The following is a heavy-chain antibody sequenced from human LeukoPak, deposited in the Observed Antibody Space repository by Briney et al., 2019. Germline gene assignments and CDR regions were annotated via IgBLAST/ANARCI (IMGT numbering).Heavy chain of an antibody. Sequence: SETLSLTCTVSGGSISGYYWSWIRQSPGKGLEWIGFIHYSGTTSYSPSLKSRVTISVDTTKNQFSLKLSSVTAADTAVYYCAGDQAGSSGSWASDSWGQGTLVTVSS. V-gene: IGHV4-59*01. CDR2: IHYSGTT. CDR1: GGSISGYY. J-gene: IGHJ4*02. CDR3: AGDQAGSSGSWASDS. D-gene: IGHD1-26*01.